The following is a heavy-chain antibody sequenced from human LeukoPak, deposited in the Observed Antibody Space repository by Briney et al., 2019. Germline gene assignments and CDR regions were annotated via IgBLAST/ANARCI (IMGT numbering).Heavy chain of an antibody. V-gene: IGHV4-30-4*01. CDR1: GGSLSSGDYY. CDR2: IYYSGST. CDR3: ARGRVWTFDY. Sequence: SQTLSLTCTVSGGSLSSGDYYWGWIRQPPGTGLESIGYIYYSGSTYYNPSLKSRVTISVDTSKNQFSLKLSSVTAADTAVYYCARGRVWTFDYWGQGTLATVSS. D-gene: IGHD5/OR15-5a*01. J-gene: IGHJ4*02.